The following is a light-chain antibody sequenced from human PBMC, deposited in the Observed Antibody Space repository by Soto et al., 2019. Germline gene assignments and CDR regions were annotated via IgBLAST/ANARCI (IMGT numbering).Light chain of an antibody. CDR1: QSVSSY. V-gene: IGKV3-11*01. CDR2: DAS. CDR3: QQRSNWPPWT. Sequence: EIVLTQSPATLSLSPGERPTLSCRASQSVSSYLAWYQQKPGQAPRLLIYDASNRATGIPARFSGSGSGTDFTLTISSLEPEDFAVYYCQQRSNWPPWTFGQGTKVXIK. J-gene: IGKJ1*01.